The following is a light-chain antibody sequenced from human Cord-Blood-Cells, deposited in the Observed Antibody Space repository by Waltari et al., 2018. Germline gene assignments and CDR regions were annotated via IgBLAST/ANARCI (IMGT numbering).Light chain of an antibody. V-gene: IGKV3-20*01. CDR2: GAS. J-gene: IGKJ4*01. Sequence: EIVFTQSPGTLSLSPGERATLPCRASQSVSSNYLAWYQQKPGQAPRLLIYGASSRATSIADRFSSSGSGTDFTLTISRLSPEVFAVYYCQQYGSSPLTFGGGTKVEIK. CDR1: QSVSSNY. CDR3: QQYGSSPLT.